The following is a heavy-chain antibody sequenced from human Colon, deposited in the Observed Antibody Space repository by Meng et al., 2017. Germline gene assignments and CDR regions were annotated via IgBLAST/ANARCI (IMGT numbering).Heavy chain of an antibody. V-gene: IGHV4-61*01. CDR3: ARGASDYDFDY. Sequence: VPLQESGPGLVRPSETLSLPCIVSGGSVSSGSYYWSWIRQPPGKGLEWIGYIYYSGSTNYNPSLKSRVTISVDTSKNQFSLKLSSVTAADTAVYYCARGASDYDFDYWGQGTLVTVSS. CDR2: IYYSGST. CDR1: GGSVSSGSYY. J-gene: IGHJ4*02. D-gene: IGHD3-22*01.